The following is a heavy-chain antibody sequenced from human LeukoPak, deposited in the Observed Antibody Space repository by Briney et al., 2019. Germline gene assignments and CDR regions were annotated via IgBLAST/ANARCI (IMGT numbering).Heavy chain of an antibody. D-gene: IGHD6-19*01. V-gene: IGHV3-33*01. CDR3: APSVSAVAPGNWFDP. CDR2: IWYDGSSK. Sequence: GGSLRLSCAASGFIFSSYGMHWVRQAPGKGLEWVAGIWYDGSSKYYADSVKGRFTISRDNAKNTLYLQMNSLRAEDTAVYHCAPSVSAVAPGNWFDPWGQGTLVTVSS. CDR1: GFIFSSYG. J-gene: IGHJ5*02.